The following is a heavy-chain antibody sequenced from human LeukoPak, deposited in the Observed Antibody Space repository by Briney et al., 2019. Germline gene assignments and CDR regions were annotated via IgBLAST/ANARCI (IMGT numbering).Heavy chain of an antibody. J-gene: IGHJ3*02. V-gene: IGHV1-18*01. Sequence: ASVKVSCKASGYTFSSYGITWVRQAPGQGLEWMGWISGYNDNTNYAQKLQGRVTMTTDTSTSTAYMELRSLRSDDTAVYYCARGGSGSVSAFDIWGQGTMVPVSS. CDR1: GYTFSSYG. CDR2: ISGYNDNT. CDR3: ARGGSGSVSAFDI. D-gene: IGHD3-10*01.